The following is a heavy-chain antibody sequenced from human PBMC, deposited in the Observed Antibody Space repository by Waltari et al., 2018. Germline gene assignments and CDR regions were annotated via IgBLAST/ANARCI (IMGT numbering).Heavy chain of an antibody. CDR2: IIPIFGTA. CDR1: GGTFSSYA. CDR3: RIAAALTDAFDI. D-gene: IGHD6-13*01. V-gene: IGHV1-69*05. J-gene: IGHJ3*02. Sequence: QVQLVQSGAEVKKPGSSVKVSCKASGGTFSSYAISWVRQAPGQGLEWMGGIIPIFGTANDAQKFQGRGTITTDEATSTSYMERSSLRAEDTAVYYCRIAAALTDAFDIWGQGTMVTVSS.